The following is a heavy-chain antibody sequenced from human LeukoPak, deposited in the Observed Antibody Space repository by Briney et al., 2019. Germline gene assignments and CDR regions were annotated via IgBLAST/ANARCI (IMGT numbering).Heavy chain of an antibody. D-gene: IGHD4/OR15-4a*01. J-gene: IGHJ4*02. V-gene: IGHV3-30*04. Sequence: GGSLRLSCAASGFTFSSYAMHWVRQAPGKGLEWVAVISYDGSNKYYADSVKGRFTISRDNSKNTLYLQMNSLRAEDTAIYYCAKERDYGPADYWGQGTLVTVSS. CDR1: GFTFSSYA. CDR3: AKERDYGPADY. CDR2: ISYDGSNK.